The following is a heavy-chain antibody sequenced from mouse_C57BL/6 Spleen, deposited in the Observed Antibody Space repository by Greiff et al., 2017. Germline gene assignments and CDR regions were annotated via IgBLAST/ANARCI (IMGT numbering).Heavy chain of an antibody. CDR2: IHPNSGST. J-gene: IGHJ4*01. CDR1: GYTFTSYW. Sequence: QVQLQQPGAELVKPGASVKLSCTASGYTFTSYWMHWVQQRPGQGLEWIGMIHPNSGSTNYNEKFKSKGTLTVDTSSSTAYMQRSSLTSEDSAVYYCARIFYYYGSSYDYYAMDYWGQGTSVTVSS. D-gene: IGHD1-1*01. V-gene: IGHV1-64*01. CDR3: ARIFYYYGSSYDYYAMDY.